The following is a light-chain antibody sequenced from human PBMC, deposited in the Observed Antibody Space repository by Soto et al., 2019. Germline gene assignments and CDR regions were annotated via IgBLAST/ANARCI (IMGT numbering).Light chain of an antibody. CDR2: DVS. V-gene: IGLV2-14*01. J-gene: IGLJ2*01. Sequence: QSALTQPASVSGSPGQSITISCTGTSSDVGGYNYVSWYQQHPGKPPKLMIYDVSNRPSGVSNRFSGSKSGNTASLTISGLLAEDEADYYCSSYTSSSTLGVFGGGTKLTVL. CDR1: SSDVGGYNY. CDR3: SSYTSSSTLGV.